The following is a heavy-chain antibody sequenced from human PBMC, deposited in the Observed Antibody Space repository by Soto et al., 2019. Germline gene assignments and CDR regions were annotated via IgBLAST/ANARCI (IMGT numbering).Heavy chain of an antibody. D-gene: IGHD3-9*01. J-gene: IGHJ1*01. Sequence: PGGSLRLSCAASGFTFSSYAMSWVRQAPGKGLEWVSAISGSGGSTYYADSVKGRFTISRDNSKNTLYLQMNSLRAEDTAVYYCAKVSRRYFDWWPHAEYFQHWGQGTLVTVSS. CDR3: AKVSRRYFDWWPHAEYFQH. CDR1: GFTFSSYA. V-gene: IGHV3-23*01. CDR2: ISGSGGST.